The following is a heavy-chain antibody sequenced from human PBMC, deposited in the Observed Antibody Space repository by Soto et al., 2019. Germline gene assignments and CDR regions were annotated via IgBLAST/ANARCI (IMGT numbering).Heavy chain of an antibody. V-gene: IGHV4-31*03. CDR1: GGSISSGGYY. Sequence: PSETLSLTCTVSGGSISSGGYYWSWIRQHPGKGLEWIGYIYYSGSTYYNPSLKSRVTISVDTSKNQFSLKLSSVTAADTAVYYCASASTYYYDSSGSPEHYFDYWGQGTLVTVSS. J-gene: IGHJ4*02. D-gene: IGHD3-22*01. CDR2: IYYSGST. CDR3: ASASTYYYDSSGSPEHYFDY.